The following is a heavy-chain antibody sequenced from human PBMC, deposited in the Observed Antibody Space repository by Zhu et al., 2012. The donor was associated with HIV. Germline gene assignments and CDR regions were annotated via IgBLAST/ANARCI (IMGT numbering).Heavy chain of an antibody. CDR1: GGSISSSSYY. J-gene: IGHJ3*02. Sequence: QVQLEESGPGPVKPSETLSLTCIVSGGSISSSSYYWGWIRQPPGKGLEWIGSIYYGDKTYYNPALKSRLTMSADTPKNQFSLKLRSVTAADTAIYYCARRPNVLRGPXNGFDIWGQGTMVTVSS. CDR2: IYYGDKT. CDR3: ARRPNVLRGPXNGFDI. D-gene: IGHD3-10*01. V-gene: IGHV4-39*01.